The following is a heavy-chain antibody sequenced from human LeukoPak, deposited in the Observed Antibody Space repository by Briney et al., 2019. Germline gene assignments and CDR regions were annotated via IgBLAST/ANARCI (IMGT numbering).Heavy chain of an antibody. CDR2: INPNSGGT. J-gene: IGHJ4*02. V-gene: IGHV1-2*02. D-gene: IGHD1-26*01. CDR1: GYTFTGYY. Sequence: GASMKVSCKASGYTFTGYYMHWVRQAPGQGLEWLGWINPNSGGTNYAQKFQGRVTMTRDTSISTAYMELSRLRSDDTAVYYCARSRGSYVLDYWGQGTLVTVSS. CDR3: ARSRGSYVLDY.